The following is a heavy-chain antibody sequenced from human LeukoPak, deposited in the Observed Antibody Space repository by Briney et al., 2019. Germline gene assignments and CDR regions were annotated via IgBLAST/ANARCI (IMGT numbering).Heavy chain of an antibody. V-gene: IGHV4-4*02. D-gene: IGHD2-2*02. Sequence: KASETLSLTCAVSGGSISSSNWWSWVRQPPGKGLEWIGEIYHSGSTNYNPSLKSRVTISVDTSKNQFSLKLNSVTATDTAVYYCARIPPHSKKTMDVWGQGTTVTVSS. CDR2: IYHSGST. J-gene: IGHJ6*02. CDR3: ARIPPHSKKTMDV. CDR1: GGSISSSNW.